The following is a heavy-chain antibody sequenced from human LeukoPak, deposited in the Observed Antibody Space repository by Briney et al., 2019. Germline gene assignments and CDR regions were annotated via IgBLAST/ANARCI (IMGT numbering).Heavy chain of an antibody. D-gene: IGHD3-22*01. V-gene: IGHV4-30-4*01. CDR1: GGSISSGDYH. CDR2: IYYSGST. Sequence: KPSQTLSLTCTVSGGSISSGDYHWSWIRQPPGKGLEWIGYIYYSGSTYYNPSLKSRVTISVDTSKNQFSLKLSSVTAADTAVYYCARAWVGSGYYYYWGQGTLVTVSS. CDR3: ARAWVGSGYYYY. J-gene: IGHJ4*02.